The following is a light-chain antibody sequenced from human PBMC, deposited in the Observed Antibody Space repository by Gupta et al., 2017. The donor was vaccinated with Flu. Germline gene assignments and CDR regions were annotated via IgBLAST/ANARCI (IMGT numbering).Light chain of an antibody. CDR3: SAYTSSNSLE. V-gene: IGLV2-14*01. CDR2: EVI. Sequence: QSALTQPASVSGSPGQSNTIPCTGTSSDFGGYNYVSWYQHHPGKAPNFMIYEVINLPSGVSNRFSGSKSGNTASLTISGLQAEDEADYYCSAYTSSNSLEFGGGTKLTVL. CDR1: SSDFGGYNY. J-gene: IGLJ3*02.